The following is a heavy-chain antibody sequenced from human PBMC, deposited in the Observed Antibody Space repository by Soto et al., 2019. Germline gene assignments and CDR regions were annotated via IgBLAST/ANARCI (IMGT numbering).Heavy chain of an antibody. D-gene: IGHD5-12*01. CDR3: AREVTVASYSFDF. CDR1: GYTFNNYA. V-gene: IGHV1-69*13. Sequence: SVKVSCKASGYTFNNYALSWVRQAPGQGLEWMGGIIPIVNSANYAQKFQGRVTITADDSTSTAYMELRSLRPDDTAVYYCAREVTVASYSFDFWGQGTLVTVSS. J-gene: IGHJ4*02. CDR2: IIPIVNSA.